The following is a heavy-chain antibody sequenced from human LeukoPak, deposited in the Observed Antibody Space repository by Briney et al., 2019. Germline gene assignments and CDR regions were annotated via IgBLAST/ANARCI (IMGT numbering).Heavy chain of an antibody. CDR2: IHHSGST. Sequence: PSETLSLTCAVYGGSFSAYYWSWIRQSPGKGLEWIGEIHHSGSTKYNPSLKSRVTISVDMSQSQFSLKLTSVTAAGTAVYYCATEEGYNAYWGQGILVTVSS. D-gene: IGHD5-24*01. J-gene: IGHJ4*02. CDR1: GGSFSAYY. V-gene: IGHV4-34*01. CDR3: ATEEGYNAY.